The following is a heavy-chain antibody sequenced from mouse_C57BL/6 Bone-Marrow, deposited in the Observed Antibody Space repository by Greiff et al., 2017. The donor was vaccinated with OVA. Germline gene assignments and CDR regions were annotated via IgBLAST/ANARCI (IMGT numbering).Heavy chain of an antibody. D-gene: IGHD2-12*01. V-gene: IGHV1-26*01. CDR1: GYTFTDYY. J-gene: IGHJ3*01. CDR3: ARSGYSYFAY. CDR2: IIPNNGGT. Sequence: EVQLQQSGPELVKPGASVKISCKASGYTFTDYYMNWVKQSHGKSLEWIGDIIPNNGGTTYNQKFKGKATLTEDKSSSTAYMELRSLTSEDSAVYYCARSGYSYFAYWGQGTLVTVAA.